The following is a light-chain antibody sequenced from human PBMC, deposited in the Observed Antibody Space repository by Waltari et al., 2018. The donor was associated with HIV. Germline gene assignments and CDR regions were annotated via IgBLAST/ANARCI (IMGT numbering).Light chain of an antibody. CDR1: QSVSSSY. J-gene: IGKJ1*01. Sequence: EIVLTQSPGTLSLSPGERATLTCRASQSVSSSYLAWYQQKPGQAPRLLIYGASSRATGIPDRFSGSESGTDFTLTISRLEPEDFAVYYCQQYGSPKTFGQGTKVEIK. CDR2: GAS. V-gene: IGKV3-20*01. CDR3: QQYGSPKT.